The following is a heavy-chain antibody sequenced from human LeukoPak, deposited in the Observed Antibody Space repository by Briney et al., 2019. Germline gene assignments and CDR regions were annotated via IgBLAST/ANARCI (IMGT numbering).Heavy chain of an antibody. Sequence: GSLRLSCAASGFTFSKHWLSWVRQAPGKGLEWVANIKKDGSEKYYVDSVKGRFTISRDNAKNSLYLQMNSLRAEDTAVYYCARDVDVAMYDYWGQGTLVTVSS. CDR1: GFTFSKHW. D-gene: IGHD5-18*01. CDR3: ARDVDVAMYDY. J-gene: IGHJ4*02. CDR2: IKKDGSEK. V-gene: IGHV3-7*01.